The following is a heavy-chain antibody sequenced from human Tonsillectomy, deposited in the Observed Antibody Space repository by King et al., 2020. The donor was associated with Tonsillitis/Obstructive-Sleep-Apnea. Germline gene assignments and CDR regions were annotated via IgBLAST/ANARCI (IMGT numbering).Heavy chain of an antibody. CDR1: GFAFSAYS. Sequence: VQLVESGGGLVKPGGSLRLSCRASGFAFSAYSMNWVRQAPGKGLQWLSSVSSSSTYISYADSVKGRFTISRDNAKNSLYLQMNYLRADDTAVYYCARDWNSSSSPARTFDIWGHGTMVTVSS. D-gene: IGHD6-6*01. CDR3: ARDWNSSSSPARTFDI. V-gene: IGHV3-21*01. J-gene: IGHJ3*02. CDR2: VSSSSTYI.